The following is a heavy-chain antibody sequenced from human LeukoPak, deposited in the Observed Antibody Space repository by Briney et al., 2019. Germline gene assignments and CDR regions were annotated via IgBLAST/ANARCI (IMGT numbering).Heavy chain of an antibody. J-gene: IGHJ5*02. Sequence: SETLSLTCAVYGGSFSGYYWSWIRQPPGKGLEWIGEINHSRSTNCNPSLKSRVTISVDTSKNQFSLKLSSVTAADTAVYYCASREGKFDPWGQGTLVTVSS. CDR2: INHSRST. CDR1: GGSFSGYY. CDR3: ASREGKFDP. V-gene: IGHV4-34*01.